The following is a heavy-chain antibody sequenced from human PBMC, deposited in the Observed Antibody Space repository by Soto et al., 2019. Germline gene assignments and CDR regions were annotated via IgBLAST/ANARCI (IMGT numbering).Heavy chain of an antibody. CDR2: IWYDGSNK. V-gene: IGHV3-33*01. Sequence: QVQLVESGGGVVQPGRSLRLSCAASGFTFSSYGMHWVRQAPGKGLEWVAVIWYDGSNKYYADSVKGRFTISRDNSKNTRYLQMNSRRAEDTAVYFCARRGCTNGVCFSEYYYYYGMDVWGQGTTVAVSS. J-gene: IGHJ6*02. CDR1: GFTFSSYG. D-gene: IGHD2-8*01. CDR3: ARRGCTNGVCFSEYYYYYGMDV.